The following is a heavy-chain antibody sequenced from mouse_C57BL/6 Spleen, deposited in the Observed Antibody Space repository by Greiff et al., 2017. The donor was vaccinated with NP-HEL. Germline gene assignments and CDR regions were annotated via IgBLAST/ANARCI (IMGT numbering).Heavy chain of an antibody. CDR1: GYTFTSYW. J-gene: IGHJ4*01. CDR2: IDPSDSET. D-gene: IGHD4-1*01. V-gene: IGHV1-52*01. CDR3: ARDWDWAMDY. Sequence: VQLQQSGAELVRPGSSVKLSCKASGYTFTSYWMHWVKQRPIQGLEWIGNIDPSDSETHYNQKFKDKATLTVDKSSSTAYMQLSSLTSEDSAVYYCARDWDWAMDYWGQGTSVTVSS.